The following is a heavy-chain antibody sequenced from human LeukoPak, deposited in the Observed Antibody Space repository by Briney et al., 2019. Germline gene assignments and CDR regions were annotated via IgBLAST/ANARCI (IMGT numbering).Heavy chain of an antibody. CDR1: GYTFTSYG. CDR2: ISAYNGNT. V-gene: IGHV1-18*01. CDR3: ARDPRYCSGGSCYRYYYGMDV. J-gene: IGHJ6*02. Sequence: ASVKVSCKASGYTFTSYGISWVRQAPGQGLEWMGWISAYNGNTNYAQKLQGRVTMTTDTSTSTAYMELRSLRSDATAVYYCARDPRYCSGGSCYRYYYGMDVWGQGTTVTVSS. D-gene: IGHD2-15*01.